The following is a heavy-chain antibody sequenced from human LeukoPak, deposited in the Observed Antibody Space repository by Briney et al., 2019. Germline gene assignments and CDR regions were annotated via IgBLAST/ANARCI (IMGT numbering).Heavy chain of an antibody. CDR2: INHSGST. Sequence: PSETLSLTCAVYGGSFSGYYWSWIRQPPGKGLEWIGEINHSGSTNYNPSLKSRVTISVDTSKNQFSLKLSSVTAADTALYYCARDTAMAWGYSYYMDVWGKGTTVTVSS. D-gene: IGHD5-18*01. V-gene: IGHV4-34*01. J-gene: IGHJ6*03. CDR3: ARDTAMAWGYSYYMDV. CDR1: GGSFSGYY.